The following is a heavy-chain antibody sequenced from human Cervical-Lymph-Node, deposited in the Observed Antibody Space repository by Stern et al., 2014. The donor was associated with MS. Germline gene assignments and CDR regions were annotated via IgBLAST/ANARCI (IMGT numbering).Heavy chain of an antibody. V-gene: IGHV1-46*01. J-gene: IGHJ4*02. Sequence: VQLLQSGPEVKKPGASLRVSCKASGYTFTSHYMHWVRQAPGQGLEWMGLINPSTGSSTYAQRFQGRVALTRDTSSTTVYLELSSLTSDDTALYFCARDVARKYYFDFWGQGTLITVSS. CDR2: INPSTGSS. CDR1: GYTFTSHY. CDR3: ARDVARKYYFDF. D-gene: IGHD2-21*01.